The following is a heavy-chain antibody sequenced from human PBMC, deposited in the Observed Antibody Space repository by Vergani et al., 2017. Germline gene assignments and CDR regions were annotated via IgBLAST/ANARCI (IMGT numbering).Heavy chain of an antibody. CDR1: GYTFTGYY. CDR2: INPNSGGT. D-gene: IGHD6-19*01. Sequence: QVQLVQSGAEVKNPGASVKVSCKASGYTFTGYYMHWVRQAPGQGLEWMAWINPNSGGTNYAQKFQGWVTMTRDTSISTAYIELGRLRSDDTAVYYCARGIAVAGKDWYFDLWGRGTLVTVSS. CDR3: ARGIAVAGKDWYFDL. J-gene: IGHJ2*01. V-gene: IGHV1-2*04.